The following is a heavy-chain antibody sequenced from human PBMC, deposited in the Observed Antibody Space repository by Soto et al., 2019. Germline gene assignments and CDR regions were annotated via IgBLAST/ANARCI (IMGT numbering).Heavy chain of an antibody. J-gene: IGHJ6*02. CDR2: ISGSGGST. V-gene: IGHV3-23*01. CDR3: VGTLVVMPYYYYGMDV. CDR1: GFTFSSYA. Sequence: AGGSLRLSCAASGFTFSSYAMSWVRQAPGKGLEWVSAISGSGGSTYYADSVKGRFTISRDNSKNTLYLQMNSLRAEDTAVYYCVGTLVVMPYYYYGMDVWGQGTTVTVSS. D-gene: IGHD3-22*01.